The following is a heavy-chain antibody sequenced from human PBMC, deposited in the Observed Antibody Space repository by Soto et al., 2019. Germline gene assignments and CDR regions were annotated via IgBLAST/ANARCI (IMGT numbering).Heavy chain of an antibody. D-gene: IGHD6-19*01. J-gene: IGHJ5*02. CDR1: GYSISSGYY. V-gene: IGHV4-38-2*02. CDR3: ARDNASSGWYRPGWFDP. CDR2: IYHSGST. Sequence: SETLSLTCAVSGYSISSGYYWGWIRQPPGKGLEWIGSIYHSGSTYYNPSLKSRVTISVDTSKNQFSLKLSSVTAADAAVYYCARDNASSGWYRPGWFDPWGQGTLVTVSS.